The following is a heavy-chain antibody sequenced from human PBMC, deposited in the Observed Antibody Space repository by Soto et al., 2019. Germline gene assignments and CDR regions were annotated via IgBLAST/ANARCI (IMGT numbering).Heavy chain of an antibody. CDR3: ARSSTSANYFDY. CDR2: IFYSGTT. D-gene: IGHD2-2*01. J-gene: IGHJ4*02. V-gene: IGHV4-31*03. Sequence: SETLSLTCTVSGGSISSGGYYWSWIRQHPGKGLEWIGYIFYSGTTYYNPSLKSRVTISVDTSKNQFSLKLSSVTAADTAVYYCARSSTSANYFDYWGQGTLVTVSS. CDR1: GGSISSGGYY.